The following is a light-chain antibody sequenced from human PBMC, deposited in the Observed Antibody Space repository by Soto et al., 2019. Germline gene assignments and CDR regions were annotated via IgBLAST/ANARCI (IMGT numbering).Light chain of an antibody. CDR1: QSVSSSY. V-gene: IGKV3-20*01. Sequence: EIVLTQSPGTLSLSPGERATLSCRASQSVSSSYLAWYQQKPGQAPRLLIYGASSRATGIPDRFSGSGSGTHFNLTISRLEPEDFAVYYCQQYGSSLFTFGPGTKVDIK. CDR2: GAS. J-gene: IGKJ3*01. CDR3: QQYGSSLFT.